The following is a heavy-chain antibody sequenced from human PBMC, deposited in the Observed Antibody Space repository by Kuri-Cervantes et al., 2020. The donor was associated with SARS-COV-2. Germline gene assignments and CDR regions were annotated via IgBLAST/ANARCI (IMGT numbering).Heavy chain of an antibody. Sequence: LSLTCAASGFPFSDYRMNWIRQSPGKGLEWVSCIDGYSPYIHYADSVKGRFTISRDNAKSSVFLQMNSLGAEDTAVYYCTTSMIVSAAHYFDYWGQGILVTVSS. D-gene: IGHD3-22*01. J-gene: IGHJ4*02. CDR1: GFPFSDYR. V-gene: IGHV3-21*01. CDR3: TTSMIVSAAHYFDY. CDR2: IDGYSPYI.